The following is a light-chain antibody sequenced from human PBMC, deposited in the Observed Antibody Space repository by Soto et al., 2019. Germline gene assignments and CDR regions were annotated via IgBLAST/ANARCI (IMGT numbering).Light chain of an antibody. J-gene: IGKJ1*01. CDR1: QSIGRW. V-gene: IGKV1-5*01. CDR3: QQCNTFWT. CDR2: DVS. Sequence: DIQMTQSPSTLSASVGDRVTITCRASQSIGRWLAWYQQKPGKAPKLLIYDVSSLESGVPSRFSGSGSGTEFTLTISSLQPDDFATYYCQQCNTFWTFGQGTKVDIK.